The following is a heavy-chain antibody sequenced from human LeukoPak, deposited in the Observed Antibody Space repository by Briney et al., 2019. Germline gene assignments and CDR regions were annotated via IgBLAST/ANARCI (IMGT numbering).Heavy chain of an antibody. D-gene: IGHD3-22*01. Sequence: GASVKVSCKASGYTFTSYYMHWVRQAPGQGLEWMGIINPSGGSTSYAQKFQGRVTMTRDTSTSTVYMDLSNLRSEDTAVYYCARARQHGGGSFIRGNEWLLPDAFDIWGQGTMVTVSS. CDR1: GYTFTSYY. CDR3: ARARQHGGGSFIRGNEWLLPDAFDI. J-gene: IGHJ3*02. CDR2: INPSGGST. V-gene: IGHV1-46*01.